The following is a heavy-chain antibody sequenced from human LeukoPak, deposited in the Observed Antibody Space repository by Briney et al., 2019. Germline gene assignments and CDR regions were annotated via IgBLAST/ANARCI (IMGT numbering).Heavy chain of an antibody. D-gene: IGHD6-19*01. CDR3: ARGGGYDGLYFDY. CDR1: GFSFSSYA. Sequence: SGGSLRLTCAASGFSFSSYAMSWVRQAPGKGLEWVSAISGSAGSTYSADSVKGRFTISRDNSKNTPYLQMNSLRAEDAAVYYCARGGGYDGLYFDYWGQGTLVTVPS. V-gene: IGHV3-23*01. J-gene: IGHJ4*02. CDR2: ISGSAGST.